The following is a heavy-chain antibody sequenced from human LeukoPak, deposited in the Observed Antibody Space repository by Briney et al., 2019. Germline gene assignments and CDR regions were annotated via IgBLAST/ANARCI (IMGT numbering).Heavy chain of an antibody. CDR1: GFTFSSYG. D-gene: IGHD3-10*01. Sequence: GGSLRLSCAASGFTFSSYGMHWVREARGRGLEGVAFIRYDGSNKYYADSVKGRFTISRDNSKNTAYPQMGSLKTEDTAVYYCTGNYYGSGSYADFDYWGQGTLVTVSS. V-gene: IGHV3-30*02. J-gene: IGHJ4*02. CDR3: TGNYYGSGSYADFDY. CDR2: IRYDGSNK.